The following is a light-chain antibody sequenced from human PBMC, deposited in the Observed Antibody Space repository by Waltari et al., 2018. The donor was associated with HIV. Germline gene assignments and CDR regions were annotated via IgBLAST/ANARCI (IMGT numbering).Light chain of an antibody. CDR2: YED. V-gene: IGLV1-36*01. CDR3: AAWDDTLNGWV. CDR1: SSHIGKNA. J-gene: IGLJ3*02. Sequence: QSVLTQPPSVSAAPRQRVPISCSGSSSHIGKNAVNWYQQIPGTAPRHLIYYEDLVPSGVSDRFSGSKSGTSASLAISGLQSEDAADYYCAAWDDTLNGWVFGGGTKLTVL.